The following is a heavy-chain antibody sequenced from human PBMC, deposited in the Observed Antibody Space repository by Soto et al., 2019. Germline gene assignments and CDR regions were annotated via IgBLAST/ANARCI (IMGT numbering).Heavy chain of an antibody. CDR3: VKDLAHMADH. CDR1: GFTFSSYG. V-gene: IGHV3-30*18. Sequence: QVQLLESGGGVVLPGGSLRLSCEASGFTFSSYGMYWVRQAPGKGLDWVSHILYDGTKKYYADSVKGRFTISRDNSKNTLYLQMDRMRIEDTAVYFCVKDLAHMADHWGQGTLVIVSS. CDR2: ILYDGTKK. J-gene: IGHJ4*02.